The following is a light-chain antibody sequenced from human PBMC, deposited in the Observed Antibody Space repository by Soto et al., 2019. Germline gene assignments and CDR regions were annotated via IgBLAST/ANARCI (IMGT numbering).Light chain of an antibody. Sequence: DVVMTQSPLSLPVTLGQPASISCRSNQSLVHSDGIAYFSWFQQRPGRSPRRLIYKVSNRDSGGPARFSGSGSGTDFALKISRVEAEDVRVYYCMQGAHWPITFGQGTRLEIK. J-gene: IGKJ5*01. CDR2: KVS. V-gene: IGKV2-30*02. CDR1: QSLVHSDGIAY. CDR3: MQGAHWPIT.